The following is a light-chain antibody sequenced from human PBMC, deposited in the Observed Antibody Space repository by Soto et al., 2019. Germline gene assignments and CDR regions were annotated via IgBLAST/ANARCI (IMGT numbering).Light chain of an antibody. Sequence: QSALTQRASVSGSPGQSITISCTGTSNDVGGYNLVSWFQQHPGKAPKLMISEVNKRPSGVSNRFSGSKSANTASLTISGLQAEDEADYYCCSHVGGSSPQWVFGGGTKVTVL. CDR1: SNDVGGYNL. J-gene: IGLJ3*02. V-gene: IGLV2-23*02. CDR3: CSHVGGSSPQWV. CDR2: EVN.